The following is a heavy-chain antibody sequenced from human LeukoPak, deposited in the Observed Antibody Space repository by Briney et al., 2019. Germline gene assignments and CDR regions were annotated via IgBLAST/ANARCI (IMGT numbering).Heavy chain of an antibody. CDR3: ARELSQWEPAAYY. CDR2: INTGNGNT. Sequence: ASVKVSCKASGYTFTSYAIHWVRQAPGQGLEWMGWINTGNGNTKYSQKFQGRVTISRDTSANTAYMELRSLRSEDTADFYCARELSQWEPAAYYWGQGTLVTVSS. CDR1: GYTFTSYA. V-gene: IGHV1-3*04. J-gene: IGHJ4*02. D-gene: IGHD2-2*01.